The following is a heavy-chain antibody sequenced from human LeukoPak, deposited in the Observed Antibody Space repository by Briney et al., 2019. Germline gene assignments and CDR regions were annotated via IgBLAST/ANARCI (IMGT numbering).Heavy chain of an antibody. D-gene: IGHD3-3*01. J-gene: IGHJ1*01. CDR3: ARGEDGFWSGYVEH. V-gene: IGHV3-23*01. Sequence: PGGSLRLSCLTSGFTLSTNAMSWVRQAPGKGLEWISGISGSGASTYYAESVKGRFTISRDNSKSMLYLQMNSLRPEDTAVYYWARGEDGFWSGYVEHWGQGTLVTVSP. CDR1: GFTLSTNA. CDR2: ISGSGAST.